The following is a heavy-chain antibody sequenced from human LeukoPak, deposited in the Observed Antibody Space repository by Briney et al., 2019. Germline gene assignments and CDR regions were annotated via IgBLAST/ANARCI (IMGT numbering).Heavy chain of an antibody. V-gene: IGHV1-69*05. CDR3: ARDDYYDSSGYYKPNPFDY. J-gene: IGHJ4*02. CDR1: GGTFSSYA. Sequence: SVKVSCKASGGTFSSYAISWVRKAPGQGLEWMGRIIPIFGTANYAQKFQGRVTITTDESTSTAYMELSSLRSEDTAVYYCARDDYYDSSGYYKPNPFDYWGQGTLVTVSS. CDR2: IIPIFGTA. D-gene: IGHD3-22*01.